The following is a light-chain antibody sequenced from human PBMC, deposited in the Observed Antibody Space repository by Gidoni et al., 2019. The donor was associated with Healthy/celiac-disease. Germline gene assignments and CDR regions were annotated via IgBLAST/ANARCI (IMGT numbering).Light chain of an antibody. CDR3: QQYNNWPPYP. CDR1: QSVSSN. Sequence: EIVMTQSPANLSVSPGERATLACRASQSVSSNLAWYQLKPGQAPRLILYGASTRATGIPARFSGSGSGTEFTLTISSLQSEDFAVYYCQQYNNWPPYPFGQGAKLEIK. CDR2: GAS. J-gene: IGKJ2*01. V-gene: IGKV3-15*01.